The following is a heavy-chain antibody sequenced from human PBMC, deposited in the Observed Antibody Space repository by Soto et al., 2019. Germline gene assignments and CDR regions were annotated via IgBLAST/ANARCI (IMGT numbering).Heavy chain of an antibody. V-gene: IGHV3-23*01. Sequence: EVQLLESGGGLVQPGGSLRLSCAASGFTFSSYAMSWVRQAPGKGLGWVSTITNSGGRTYYADSVKGRFAISRDNSKNKLYQQMTSLRPADKAVFYCSSSSTVLRQTAMTGWVDPGGQSTVVTVSP. CDR2: ITNSGGRT. J-gene: IGHJ5*02. CDR3: SSSSTVLRQTAMTGWVDP. D-gene: IGHD3-3*01. CDR1: GFTFSSYA.